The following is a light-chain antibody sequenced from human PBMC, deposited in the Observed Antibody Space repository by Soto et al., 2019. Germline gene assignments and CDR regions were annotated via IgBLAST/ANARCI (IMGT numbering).Light chain of an antibody. CDR1: QSVSSY. CDR3: QQRSNWPLT. J-gene: IGKJ4*01. CDR2: DAS. V-gene: IGKV3-11*01. Sequence: EIVLTQSPATLSLSPGERATISCRASQSVSSYLAWYQQKPGQAPRLLIYDASNRATGIPARFSGSGSGTDFTLTINNLEPEDFAVYYCQQRSNWPLTFGGGTKVDI.